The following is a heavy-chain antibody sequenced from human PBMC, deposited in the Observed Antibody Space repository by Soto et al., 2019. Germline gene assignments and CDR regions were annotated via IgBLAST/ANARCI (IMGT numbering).Heavy chain of an antibody. J-gene: IGHJ5*02. CDR1: GFTFRDHA. D-gene: IGHD3-22*01. CDR2: ISANGASI. Sequence: GSLRLSCVGSGFTFRDHAMRWVRQAPGRGLEWVSAISANGASIQHADSVKGRFSVSRDNAKNTVYLQMDNLRTEDSAVYYCAKDRYYDTPGWFDPWGQGSRVTVSS. CDR3: AKDRYYDTPGWFDP. V-gene: IGHV3-23*01.